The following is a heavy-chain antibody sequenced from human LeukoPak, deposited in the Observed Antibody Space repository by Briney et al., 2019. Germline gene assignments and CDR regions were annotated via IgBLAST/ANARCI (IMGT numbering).Heavy chain of an antibody. CDR2: IIPIFGTA. V-gene: IGHV1-69*05. CDR1: GGTFSSYA. Sequence: ASVKVSCKASGGTFSSYAISWVRQAPGQGLEWMGGIIPIFGTANYAQKFQGRVTITTDESTSTAYMELSSLGSEDTAVYYCARGYYDSSAFGPWGQGTLVTVSS. CDR3: ARGYYDSSAFGP. D-gene: IGHD3-22*01. J-gene: IGHJ5*02.